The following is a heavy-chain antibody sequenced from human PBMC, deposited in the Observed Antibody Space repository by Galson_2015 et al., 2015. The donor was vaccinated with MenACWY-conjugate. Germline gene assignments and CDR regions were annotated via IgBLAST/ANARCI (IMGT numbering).Heavy chain of an antibody. D-gene: IGHD3-10*01. CDR2: IDWNGAST. CDR3: ARDSYYASGSFYNDY. Sequence: SLRLSCAASAFKFDDYGMNWVRQAPGKGLEWVSGIDWNGASTGYADSVKGRFKISRDNAKNSLYLEMSSLRAEDTALYYCARDSYYASGSFYNDYWGQGTLVTASS. V-gene: IGHV3-20*04. CDR1: AFKFDDYG. J-gene: IGHJ4*02.